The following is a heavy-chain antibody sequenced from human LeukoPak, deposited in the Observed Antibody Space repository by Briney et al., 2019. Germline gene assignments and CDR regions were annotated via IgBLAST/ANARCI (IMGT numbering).Heavy chain of an antibody. CDR1: GFTFSSYS. CDR2: ISSSSSYI. CDR3: ARDRREYSLDYGDYGGPRGGAFDI. D-gene: IGHD4-17*01. J-gene: IGHJ3*02. Sequence: PGGSLRLSCAASGFTFSSYSMNWVRQAPGKGLEWVSSISSSSSYIYYADSVKGRFTISRDNSKNTLYLQMNSLRAEDTAVYYCARDRREYSLDYGDYGGPRGGAFDIWGQGTMVTVSS. V-gene: IGHV3-21*01.